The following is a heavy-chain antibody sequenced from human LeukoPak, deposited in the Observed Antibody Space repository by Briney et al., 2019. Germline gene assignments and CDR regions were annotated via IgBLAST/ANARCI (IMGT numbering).Heavy chain of an antibody. D-gene: IGHD1-26*01. J-gene: IGHJ4*02. CDR3: ARQSGSYSSAGIDY. CDR1: GGSISSSSYY. Sequence: SETLSLTCTVSGGSISSSSYYWGWIRQPPGKGLEWIGRIYYSGSTYYNPSLKSRVTISVDTSKNQFSLKLSSVTAADTAVYYCARQSGSYSSAGIDYWGQGTLVTVSS. V-gene: IGHV4-39*01. CDR2: IYYSGST.